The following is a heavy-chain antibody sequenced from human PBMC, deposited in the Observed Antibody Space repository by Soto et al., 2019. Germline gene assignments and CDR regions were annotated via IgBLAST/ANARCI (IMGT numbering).Heavy chain of an antibody. CDR1: GYTLTELS. Sequence: ASVQVSCKVSGYTLTELSMHWVRQAPGKGLEWMGGFDPEDGETIYAQKFQGRVTMTEDTSTDTAYMELSSLRSEDTAVYYCATVSTYGSGSYYNYWGQGTLVTVSS. V-gene: IGHV1-24*01. D-gene: IGHD3-10*01. CDR3: ATVSTYGSGSYYNY. CDR2: FDPEDGET. J-gene: IGHJ4*02.